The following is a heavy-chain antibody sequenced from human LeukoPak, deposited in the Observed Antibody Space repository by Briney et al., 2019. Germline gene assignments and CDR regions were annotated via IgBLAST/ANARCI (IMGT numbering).Heavy chain of an antibody. D-gene: IGHD2-2*01. CDR1: GGSISSYY. J-gene: IGHJ5*02. Sequence: SETLSLSCTGSGGSISSYYWSWIRQPPGKGLECIGRIYTSGSTNYNPSLTSRVTMSVDTSKNQFSLKLSSVTAADTAVYYCARDELYCSSTSCYEVFDPWGQGTLVTVSS. CDR2: IYTSGST. V-gene: IGHV4-4*07. CDR3: ARDELYCSSTSCYEVFDP.